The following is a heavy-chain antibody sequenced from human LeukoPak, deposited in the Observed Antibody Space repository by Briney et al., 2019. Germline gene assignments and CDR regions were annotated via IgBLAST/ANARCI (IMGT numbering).Heavy chain of an antibody. V-gene: IGHV3-74*01. CDR2: INSDGSST. J-gene: IGHJ6*03. CDR1: GFTFSSNW. Sequence: PGGSLRLSCAAAGFTFSSNWMHWVRQAPGKGLVWVSRINSDGSSTSYADYVKGRFTISRDNAKNTLYLQMNSRRAEDTAVYYCARDHDYVDVWGKGTTVTVSS. CDR3: ARDHDYVDV.